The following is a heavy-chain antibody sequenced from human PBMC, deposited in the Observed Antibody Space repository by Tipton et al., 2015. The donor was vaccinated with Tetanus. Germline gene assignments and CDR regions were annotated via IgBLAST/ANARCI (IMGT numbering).Heavy chain of an antibody. CDR2: INTDNGNT. J-gene: IGHJ4*02. Sequence: QPGAEVKKPGASVKVSCKTSGYTFSNYGISWVRQAPGQGLEWMGWINTDNGNTNYAQKFQGRVTATTDTSTTTAYMELRSLRSDDTALYYCAREDYVTAVDYWGQGTLVTVSS. CDR3: AREDYVTAVDY. D-gene: IGHD2-21*02. CDR1: GYTFSNYG. V-gene: IGHV1-18*01.